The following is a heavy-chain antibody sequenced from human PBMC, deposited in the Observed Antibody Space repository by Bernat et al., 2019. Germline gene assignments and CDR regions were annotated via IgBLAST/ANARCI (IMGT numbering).Heavy chain of an antibody. Sequence: QVQLQESGPGLVKPSETLSLTCTVSGGSVSSGSYYWSWIRQPPGKGLEWIGYIHYSGRTNYNPSLKSRVTISVDTSKNQFSLNLSSVTAADTAVYYCARAVLSTRPYDSSDYYYDDNFYYGMDVWGQGTTVTVSS. CDR2: IHYSGRT. CDR3: ARAVLSTRPYDSSDYYYDDNFYYGMDV. V-gene: IGHV4-61*01. J-gene: IGHJ6*02. D-gene: IGHD3-22*01. CDR1: GGSVSSGSYY.